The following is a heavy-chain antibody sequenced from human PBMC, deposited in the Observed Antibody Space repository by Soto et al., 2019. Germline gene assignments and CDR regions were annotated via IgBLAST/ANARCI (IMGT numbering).Heavy chain of an antibody. D-gene: IGHD6-25*01. V-gene: IGHV1-8*01. CDR2: MNPNSGNT. Sequence: ASVKVSCKASGYTFTSYDINWVRQATGQGLEWMGWMNPNSGNTGYAQKFQGRVTMTRNTSISTAYMELSSLRSEDTAVYYCARAPHRIPAAAFDYWGQGTLVTLSS. J-gene: IGHJ4*02. CDR3: ARAPHRIPAAAFDY. CDR1: GYTFTSYD.